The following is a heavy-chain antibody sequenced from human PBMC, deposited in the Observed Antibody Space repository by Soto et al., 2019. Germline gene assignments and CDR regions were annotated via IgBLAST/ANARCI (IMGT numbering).Heavy chain of an antibody. Sequence: QITLKESGPTLVKPTQTLTLTCTFSGFSLSTNGVGVGWIRQPPGKALEWLALIYWNDDKLYSPSLKSRLTIPKDTSKNQVVLKLTNLDPVDTAPYSCAHSEEAFFFLWRMTTVTEVTPGFDYWGQGTLVTVSS. CDR1: GFSLSTNGVG. J-gene: IGHJ4*02. V-gene: IGHV2-5*01. CDR2: IYWNDDK. CDR3: AHSEEAFFFLWRMTTVTEVTPGFDY. D-gene: IGHD4-17*01.